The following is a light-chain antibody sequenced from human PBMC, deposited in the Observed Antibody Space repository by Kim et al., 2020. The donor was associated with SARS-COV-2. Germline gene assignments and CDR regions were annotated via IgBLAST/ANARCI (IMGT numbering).Light chain of an antibody. Sequence: DIQMTQSPSSLSASVGDRVTITCRASQGISTDLAWFQQKPGMVPKSLIYGASSLQSGVPSKFSGSGSGTDFTLTISSLQPEDFATYYCQQYNSYPFTFGQGTRLEIK. CDR3: QQYNSYPFT. CDR2: GAS. CDR1: QGISTD. V-gene: IGKV1-16*02. J-gene: IGKJ5*01.